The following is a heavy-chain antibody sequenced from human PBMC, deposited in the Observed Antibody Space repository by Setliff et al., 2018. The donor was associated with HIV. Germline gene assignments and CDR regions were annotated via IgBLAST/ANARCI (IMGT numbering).Heavy chain of an antibody. CDR3: AHSTFAAAAGGFDY. Sequence: GASVKVSCKASGYTFTSYAIHWVRQAPGQSLEWMGWINAGYGNTKYSQKFQSRLTITKDTSKNQVVLTMTNMDPVGTATYYCAHSTFAAAAGGFDYWGQGTRVTVSS. CDR2: INAGYGNT. D-gene: IGHD6-13*01. CDR1: GYTFTSYA. V-gene: IGHV1-3*01. J-gene: IGHJ4*02.